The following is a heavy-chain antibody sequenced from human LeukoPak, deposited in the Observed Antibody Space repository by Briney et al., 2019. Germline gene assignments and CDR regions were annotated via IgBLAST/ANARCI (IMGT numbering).Heavy chain of an antibody. CDR3: ARDPYYDFWSGYYLRYYYHYYMDV. CDR2: IWYDGSNK. CDR1: GFTFSSYG. J-gene: IGHJ6*03. D-gene: IGHD3-3*01. Sequence: QPGGSLRLSCAASGFTFSSYGMHWVRQAPGKGLEWVAVIWYDGSNKYYADSVKGRFTISRDNSKNTLYLQMNSLRAEDTAVYYCARDPYYDFWSGYYLRYYYHYYMDVWGKGTTVTVSS. V-gene: IGHV3-33*01.